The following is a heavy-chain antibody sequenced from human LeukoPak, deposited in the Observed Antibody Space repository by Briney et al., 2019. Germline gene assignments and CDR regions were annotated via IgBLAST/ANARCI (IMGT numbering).Heavy chain of an antibody. V-gene: IGHV4-4*07. J-gene: IGHJ6*03. CDR3: ANGRSTYYYYMDV. Sequence: SETLSLTCTVSGGSISSYYWSWIRQPAGKGLEWIGRIYTSGSTNYSPSLKSRVTMSVDTSKNQFSLKLSSVTAADTAVYYCANGRSTYYYYMDVWGKGTTVTVSS. CDR1: GGSISSYY. CDR2: IYTSGST.